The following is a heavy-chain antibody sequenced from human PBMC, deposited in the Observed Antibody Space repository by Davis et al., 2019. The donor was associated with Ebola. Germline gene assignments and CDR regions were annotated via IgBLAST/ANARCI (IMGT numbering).Heavy chain of an antibody. Sequence: ASVKVSCKASGYTFTSYGISWVRQAPGQGLEWMGWISAYNGNTNYAQKLQGRVTMTTDTSTSTAYMELSSLRSEDTAVYYCARERLRLRTPYGMDVWGQGTTVTVSS. CDR1: GYTFTSYG. V-gene: IGHV1-18*01. D-gene: IGHD5-12*01. CDR2: ISAYNGNT. CDR3: ARERLRLRTPYGMDV. J-gene: IGHJ6*02.